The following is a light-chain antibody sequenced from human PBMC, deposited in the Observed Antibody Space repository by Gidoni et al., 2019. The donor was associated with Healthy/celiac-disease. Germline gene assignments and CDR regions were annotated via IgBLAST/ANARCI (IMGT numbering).Light chain of an antibody. CDR3: QQSYSTLRT. J-gene: IGKJ1*01. CDR2: AAS. V-gene: IGKV1-39*01. Sequence: DIQMTQSPSSLSASVGDRVTIPCRASQSISSYLNWYQQKPGKAPKLLIYAASSLQSVVPSRFSGSGSATDFTLTISSLQPEDFATYYCQQSYSTLRTFGQGTKVEIK. CDR1: QSISSY.